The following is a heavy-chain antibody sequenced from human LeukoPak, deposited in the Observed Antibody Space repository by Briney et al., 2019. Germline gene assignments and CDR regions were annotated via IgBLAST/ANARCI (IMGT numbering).Heavy chain of an antibody. CDR3: AKQAVRIAVAGTLDY. D-gene: IGHD6-19*01. Sequence: GGSLRLSCAASGFTFSSYAMSCVRQAPGKGLEWVSAISGSGGSTYYADSVKGRFTISRVNSKNTLYLQMNSLRAEDTAVYYCAKQAVRIAVAGTLDYWGQGTLVTVSS. CDR2: ISGSGGST. J-gene: IGHJ4*02. V-gene: IGHV3-23*01. CDR1: GFTFSSYA.